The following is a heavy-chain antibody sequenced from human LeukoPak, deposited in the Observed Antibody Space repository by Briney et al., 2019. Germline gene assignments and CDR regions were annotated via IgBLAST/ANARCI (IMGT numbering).Heavy chain of an antibody. V-gene: IGHV3-33*01. CDR3: ARDDIAVAGNDAFDI. J-gene: IGHJ3*02. CDR1: GFTFSSYG. CDR2: IWYDGSNK. D-gene: IGHD6-19*01. Sequence: GGSLRLSCAASGFTFSSYGIHWVRQAPGKGLEWVAVIWYDGSNKYYADSVKGRFTISRDNSKNTLYLQMNSLRAEDTAVYYCARDDIAVAGNDAFDIWGQGTMVTVSS.